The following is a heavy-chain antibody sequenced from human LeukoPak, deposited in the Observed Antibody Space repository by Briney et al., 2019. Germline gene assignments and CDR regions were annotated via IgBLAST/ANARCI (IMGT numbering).Heavy chain of an antibody. V-gene: IGHV3-48*03. CDR2: ISSSGNTI. CDR1: RFTFSNYE. CDR3: ATCPPSCWYYFDF. D-gene: IGHD2-2*01. Sequence: GGSLRLSCAASRFTFSNYEMHWVRQAPGKGLEWLSYISSSGNTIYYADSVKGRFTISRDNSKNSLYLQMNSLRAEDTAVYYCATCPPSCWYYFDFWGQGTLVTVSS. J-gene: IGHJ4*02.